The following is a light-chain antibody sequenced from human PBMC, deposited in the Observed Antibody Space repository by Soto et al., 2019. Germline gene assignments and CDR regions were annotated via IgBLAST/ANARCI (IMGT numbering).Light chain of an antibody. Sequence: DIQMTQSPSSLSAAIGARGSISCRASQSIGNYLNWYQQKPGKAPKLLIYDASTLESGVPSRFSGSRSGTEFTLTISSLQPDDFATYYCQQYNSYSWTFGQGTKVDI. V-gene: IGKV1-5*01. CDR3: QQYNSYSWT. J-gene: IGKJ1*01. CDR1: QSIGNY. CDR2: DAS.